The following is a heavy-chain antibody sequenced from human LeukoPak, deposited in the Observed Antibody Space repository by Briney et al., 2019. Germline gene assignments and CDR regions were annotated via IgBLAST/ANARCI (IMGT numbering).Heavy chain of an antibody. CDR3: ARVGSSGWSTFDY. J-gene: IGHJ4*02. CDR1: GFTFSDHY. D-gene: IGHD6-19*01. Sequence: GGSLRLSCAASGFTFSDHYMDWVRQAPGKGLEWVGRTGNKANSYTTEYAASVKGRFTISRDDLKNSLYLQMNSLKTEDTAVYYCARVGSSGWSTFDYWGQGTLVTVSS. V-gene: IGHV3-72*01. CDR2: TGNKANSYTT.